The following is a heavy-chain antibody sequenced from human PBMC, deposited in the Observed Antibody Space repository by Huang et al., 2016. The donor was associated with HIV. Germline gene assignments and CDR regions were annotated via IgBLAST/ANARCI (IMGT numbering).Heavy chain of an antibody. J-gene: IGHJ3*02. CDR1: GYTFTSYG. CDR2: ISVSSGDT. CDR3: ARDPKYHRIGYYRQRRGIDI. D-gene: IGHD3-22*01. Sequence: QIQLMQSGPELKQPGASVKVSCKDSGYTFTSYGITWVRQAPGQGPAWMGGISVSSGDTEYAQNFQGRVTLTTDTSTNIAYMELRSLRSDDTAKYYCARDPKYHRIGYYRQRRGIDIWGQGTMVIVSS. V-gene: IGHV1-18*01.